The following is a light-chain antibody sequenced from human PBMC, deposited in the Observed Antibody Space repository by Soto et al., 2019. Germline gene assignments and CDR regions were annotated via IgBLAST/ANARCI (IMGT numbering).Light chain of an antibody. V-gene: IGKV1-39*01. CDR2: ATS. Sequence: EIPLTQSPSSLAASVGDRLTLTCRASRNVSSYLNWYQHKPGKGPTLLIHATSNLQIGVPSRFSGSGSGTEFTLTISSLEPEDFGTYYCQQSYKTPSFGQGTRLVIK. CDR3: QQSYKTPS. CDR1: RNVSSY. J-gene: IGKJ5*01.